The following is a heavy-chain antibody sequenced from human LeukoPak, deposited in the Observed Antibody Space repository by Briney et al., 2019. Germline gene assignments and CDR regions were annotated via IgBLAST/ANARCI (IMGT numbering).Heavy chain of an antibody. CDR1: GYTFTSYG. CDR3: ARVGAGEHINYYYYGMDV. CDR2: ISAYNGNT. J-gene: IGHJ6*02. V-gene: IGHV1-18*01. Sequence: ASVKVSCKASGYTFTSYGISWVRPAPGQGLEWMGWISAYNGNTNYAQKLQGRVTMTTDTSTSTAYMELRSLRSDDTAVYYCARVGAGEHINYYYYGMDVWGQGTTVTVSS. D-gene: IGHD2-21*01.